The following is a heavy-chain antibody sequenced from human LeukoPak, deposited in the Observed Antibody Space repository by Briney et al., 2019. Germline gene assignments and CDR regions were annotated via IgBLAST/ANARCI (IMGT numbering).Heavy chain of an antibody. J-gene: IGHJ4*02. V-gene: IGHV3-23*01. CDR3: AKGRSGNYYNDLDY. D-gene: IGHD3-10*01. Sequence: SGGSLRLSCAASGFTVGSNYMSWVRQAPGKGLEWVSSISGSGGSTYYADSVKGRFTLSRDTSKNTLYLQMNSLRAEDTALYYCAKGRSGNYYNDLDYWGQGTLVTVSS. CDR1: GFTVGSNY. CDR2: ISGSGGST.